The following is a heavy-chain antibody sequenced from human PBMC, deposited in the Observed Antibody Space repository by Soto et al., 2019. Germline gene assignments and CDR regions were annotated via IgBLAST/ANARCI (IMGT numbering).Heavy chain of an antibody. CDR1: GFTFSSYA. CDR2: ISGSGGST. CDR3: AREIVLYNWNYLSGIVR. J-gene: IGHJ3*01. V-gene: IGHV3-23*01. D-gene: IGHD1-7*01. Sequence: PGGSLRLSCAASGFTFSSYAMSWVRQAPGKGLEWVSAISGSGGSTYYADSVKGRFTISRDSAKNSLYLQMNSLRAEDTAVYYCAREIVLYNWNYLSGIVRWGQAIMVTV.